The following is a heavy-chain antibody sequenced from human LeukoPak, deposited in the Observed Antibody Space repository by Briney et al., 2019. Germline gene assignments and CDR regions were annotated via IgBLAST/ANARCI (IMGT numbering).Heavy chain of an antibody. J-gene: IGHJ3*02. CDR2: IIHIFGTA. Sequence: SVKVSCKASGGTFSSYAISWVRQAPGQGLEWMGGIIHIFGTANYAQKFQGRVTITADESTSTAYMELSSLRSEDTAVYYCARERGNFARAFDIWGQGTMVTVSS. CDR1: GGTFSSYA. V-gene: IGHV1-69*13. CDR3: ARERGNFARAFDI. D-gene: IGHD4-23*01.